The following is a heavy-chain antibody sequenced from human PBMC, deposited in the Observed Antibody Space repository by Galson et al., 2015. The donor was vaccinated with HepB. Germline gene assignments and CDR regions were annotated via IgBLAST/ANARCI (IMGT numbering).Heavy chain of an antibody. V-gene: IGHV2-5*02. CDR3: AHSTLSYSAHGTDWFDP. CDR2: IYWDDDK. Sequence: PALVKPTQTLTLTCTFSGFSLSTSGVGVGWIRQPPGKALEWLALIYWDDDKRYSPSLKSRLTITKDTSKNQVVLTMTNMDPVDTATYYCAHSTLSYSAHGTDWFDPWGQGTLVTVSS. D-gene: IGHD6-13*01. J-gene: IGHJ5*02. CDR1: GFSLSTSGVG.